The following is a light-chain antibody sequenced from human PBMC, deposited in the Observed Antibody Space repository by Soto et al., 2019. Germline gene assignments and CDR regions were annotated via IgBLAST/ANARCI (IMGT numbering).Light chain of an antibody. Sequence: EFVLTQSPGTLSLSPGERATLSCRASQTVRNNYLAWYQQKPGQAPRLLIYDASSRATGIPDRFSGGGSGTDFTLTISRLEPEDCAVYYCQQFSSYPRTFGGGTKVEIK. J-gene: IGKJ4*01. CDR1: QTVRNNY. CDR3: QQFSSYPRT. V-gene: IGKV3-20*01. CDR2: DAS.